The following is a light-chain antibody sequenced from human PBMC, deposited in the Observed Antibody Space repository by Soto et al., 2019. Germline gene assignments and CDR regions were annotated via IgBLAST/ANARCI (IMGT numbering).Light chain of an antibody. CDR1: HGISSY. J-gene: IGKJ2*01. CDR3: QQLNSYPPT. CDR2: AAS. V-gene: IGKV1-9*01. Sequence: DIQLTQSPSFLSASVGDRVTITCRASHGISSYLAWYRHEPVKAPKLLIYAASTLQSGVPSRFSGSGSGTEFTLTISSLQPEDFATYYCQQLNSYPPTFGQGTKLEIK.